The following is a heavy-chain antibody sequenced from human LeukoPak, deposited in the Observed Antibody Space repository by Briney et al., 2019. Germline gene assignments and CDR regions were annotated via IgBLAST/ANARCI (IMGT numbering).Heavy chain of an antibody. J-gene: IGHJ4*02. V-gene: IGHV4-59*08. Sequence: PPETLSLTCTVSGGSISSYYWSWIRQPPGKGLEWIGFIYYSGSTNQNPSLKSRVTISVDTSKNQFSLKLSSVTAADTAVYYCARHGSRYTSGWFEGEGYFDYWGQGTLVTVSS. CDR1: GGSISSYY. D-gene: IGHD6-19*01. CDR3: ARHGSRYTSGWFEGEGYFDY. CDR2: IYYSGST.